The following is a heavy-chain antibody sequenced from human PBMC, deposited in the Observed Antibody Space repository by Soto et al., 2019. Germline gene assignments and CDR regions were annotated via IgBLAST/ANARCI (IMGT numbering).Heavy chain of an antibody. Sequence: EVQLVESGGGLVQPGGSLSLSCAASGVAFSSYWMQWVRQAPGKVPVWVSRISSDGRNTTYADFVKGRFTISRDNAENTLHMQMTSLTDADTAVYYCIKASTVTGVGGYRWGQGTLVTVSS. CDR1: GVAFSSYW. CDR2: ISSDGRNT. D-gene: IGHD6-19*01. J-gene: IGHJ5*02. V-gene: IGHV3-74*01. CDR3: IKASTVTGVGGYR.